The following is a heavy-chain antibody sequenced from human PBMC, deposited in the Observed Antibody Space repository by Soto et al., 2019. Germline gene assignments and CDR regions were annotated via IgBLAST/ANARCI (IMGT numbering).Heavy chain of an antibody. D-gene: IGHD4-17*01. Sequence: GGSLRLSCAASGFTFSSYSMNWVRQAPGKGLEWVSYISSSSSYIYYADSVKGRFTISRDNAKNTVYLQMNSLRADDTAVYYCARDQTTGDWFDAWGQGTLVTVSS. CDR2: ISSSSSYI. CDR1: GFTFSSYS. J-gene: IGHJ5*02. V-gene: IGHV3-21*05. CDR3: ARDQTTGDWFDA.